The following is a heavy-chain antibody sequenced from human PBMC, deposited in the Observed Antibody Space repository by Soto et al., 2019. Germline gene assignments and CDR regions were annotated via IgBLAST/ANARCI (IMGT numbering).Heavy chain of an antibody. CDR1: GGSISSYY. D-gene: IGHD2-2*02. Sequence: SETLSLTCTVSGGSISSYYWSWIRQPPGKGLEWIGYIYYSGSTNYNPSLKSRVTISVDTSKNQFSLKLSSVTAADTAVYYCARTRRYNVFTASNYYYMDVWGKGTTVTVSS. CDR3: ARTRRYNVFTASNYYYMDV. V-gene: IGHV4-59*01. CDR2: IYYSGST. J-gene: IGHJ6*03.